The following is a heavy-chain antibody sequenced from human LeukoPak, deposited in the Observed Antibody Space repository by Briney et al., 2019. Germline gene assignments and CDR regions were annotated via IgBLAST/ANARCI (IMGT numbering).Heavy chain of an antibody. CDR2: ISWNSGSI. J-gene: IGHJ4*02. CDR3: AKGGRTYYDSSGYPFDY. D-gene: IGHD3-22*01. Sequence: PGGSLRLSCAASGFTFSSYSMNWVRQAPGKGLEWASGISWNSGSIGYADSVKGRFTVSRDNAKSSLYLQMNSLRPEDTALYYCAKGGRTYYDSSGYPFDYWGQGTLVTVSS. V-gene: IGHV3-9*01. CDR1: GFTFSSYS.